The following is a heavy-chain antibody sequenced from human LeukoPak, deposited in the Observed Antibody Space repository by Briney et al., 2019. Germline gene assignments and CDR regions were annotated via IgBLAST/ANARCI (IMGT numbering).Heavy chain of an antibody. V-gene: IGHV3-7*01. CDR1: GFTFSSYW. CDR2: IKQDGSEK. Sequence: GGSLRLSCAASGFTFSSYWMSWVRQAPGKGLAWVANIKQDGSEKYYVDSVKGRFTISRDNAKNSLYLQMNSLRAEDTAVYYCARDLRFLEWLYFDYWGQGTLVTVSS. D-gene: IGHD3-3*01. J-gene: IGHJ4*02. CDR3: ARDLRFLEWLYFDY.